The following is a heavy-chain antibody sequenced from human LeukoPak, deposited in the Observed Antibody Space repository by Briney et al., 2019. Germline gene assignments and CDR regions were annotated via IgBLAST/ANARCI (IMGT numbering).Heavy chain of an antibody. J-gene: IGHJ2*01. D-gene: IGHD3-3*01. CDR3: ARVKNDFWRREYWYFDL. CDR2: IYHSGST. CDR1: GYSISSGYY. Sequence: PSETLSLTCTVSGYSISSGYYWGWIRQPPGKGLEWIGSIYHSGSTYYNPSLKSRVTISVDSSKNQFSLKLSSVTAADTAVCYCARVKNDFWRREYWYFDLWGRGTLVTVSS. V-gene: IGHV4-38-2*02.